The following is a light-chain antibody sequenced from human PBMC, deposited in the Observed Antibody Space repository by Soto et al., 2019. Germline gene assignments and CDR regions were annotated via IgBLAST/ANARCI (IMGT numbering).Light chain of an antibody. J-gene: IGKJ1*01. CDR1: QSISTR. V-gene: IGKV1-5*03. Sequence: DIQMTQSPSTLSASVGDRVTITCRASQSISTRLAWYQQKPGKAPKLLIYKASSLESGVASRFSGSGSGTEFTLTISSLQPDDFATYYCQQYKSYSWTFGQGTKVEIK. CDR2: KAS. CDR3: QQYKSYSWT.